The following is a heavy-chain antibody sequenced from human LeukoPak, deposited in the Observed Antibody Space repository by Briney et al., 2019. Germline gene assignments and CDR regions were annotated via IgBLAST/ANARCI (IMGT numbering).Heavy chain of an antibody. CDR1: GGSFSGYY. J-gene: IGHJ6*03. Sequence: TSETLSLTCAVYGGSFSGYYWSWIRQPPGKGLEWIGEINHSGSTNYNPSLKSRVTISVDTSKNQFSLKLSSVTAADTAVYYCARVSSNWNYFGYYYYMDVWGKGTTVTVSS. V-gene: IGHV4-34*01. D-gene: IGHD1-7*01. CDR3: ARVSSNWNYFGYYYYMDV. CDR2: INHSGST.